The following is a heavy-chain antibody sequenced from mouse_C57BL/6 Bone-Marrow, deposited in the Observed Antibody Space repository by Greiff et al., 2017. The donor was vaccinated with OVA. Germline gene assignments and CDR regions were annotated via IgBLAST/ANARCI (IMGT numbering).Heavy chain of an antibody. V-gene: IGHV1-53*01. CDR2: INPSNGGT. Sequence: QVQLQQPGTELVKPGASVKLSCKASGYTFTSYWMHWVKQRPGQGLEWIGNINPSNGGTNYNEKFKSKATLTVDKSSSTAYMQLSSLTSEDSAVYYCARSEMRICYYGSRAWFAYWGQGTLVTGSA. CDR1: GYTFTSYW. J-gene: IGHJ3*01. CDR3: ARSEMRICYYGSRAWFAY. D-gene: IGHD1-1*01.